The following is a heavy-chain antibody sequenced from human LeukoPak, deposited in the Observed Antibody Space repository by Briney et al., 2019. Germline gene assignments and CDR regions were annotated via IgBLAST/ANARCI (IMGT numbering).Heavy chain of an antibody. CDR1: GGSISSGGYY. CDR3: ARVKRGQAAQGKHFDY. Sequence: SETLSLTCTVSGGSISSGGYYWSWIRQHPGKGPEWIGYIYYSGSTYYNPSLKSRVTISVDTSKNQFSLKLSSVTAADTAVYYCARVKRGQAAQGKHFDYWGQGTLVTVSS. CDR2: IYYSGST. V-gene: IGHV4-31*03. J-gene: IGHJ4*02. D-gene: IGHD6-25*01.